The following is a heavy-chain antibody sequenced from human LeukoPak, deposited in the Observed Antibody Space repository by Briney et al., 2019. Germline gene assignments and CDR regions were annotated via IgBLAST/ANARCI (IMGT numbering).Heavy chain of an antibody. Sequence: SETLSLTCTVSGGSISSSSYYWGWTRQPPGKGLEWIGSIYYSGSTYYNPSLKSRVTISVDTSKNQFSLKLSSVTAADTAVYYCATTDIVGATNAFDIWGQGTMVTVSS. CDR2: IYYSGST. CDR3: ATTDIVGATNAFDI. V-gene: IGHV4-39*01. CDR1: GGSISSSSYY. J-gene: IGHJ3*02. D-gene: IGHD1-26*01.